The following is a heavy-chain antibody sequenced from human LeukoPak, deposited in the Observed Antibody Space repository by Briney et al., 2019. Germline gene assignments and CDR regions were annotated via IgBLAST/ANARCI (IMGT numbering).Heavy chain of an antibody. Sequence: SETLSLTCTVSGGSISSYYWSWIRQPPGKGLEWIGYIYYSGSTNYNPSLKSRVTISVDTSKNQFSLKLSSVTAADTAVYYCAREGSDIVVVPAENWFDPWGQGTLVTVSS. J-gene: IGHJ5*02. V-gene: IGHV4-59*12. CDR1: GGSISSYY. D-gene: IGHD2-2*01. CDR2: IYYSGST. CDR3: AREGSDIVVVPAENWFDP.